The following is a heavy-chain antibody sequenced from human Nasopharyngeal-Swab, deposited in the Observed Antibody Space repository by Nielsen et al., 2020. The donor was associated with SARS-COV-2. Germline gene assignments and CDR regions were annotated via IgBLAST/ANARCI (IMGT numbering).Heavy chain of an antibody. CDR2: ISISGATT. V-gene: IGHV3-23*01. D-gene: IGHD4/OR15-4a*01. CDR3: AKEEVPNDY. Sequence: GSLKISCSVSGFTFSHSALCWVRQAPGKGLEWVSAISISGATTFYADPVRGRFTISRDNDRNTVYLQMSSLTVEDTAIYYCAKEEVPNDYWGQGTLVTVSS. J-gene: IGHJ4*02. CDR1: GFTFSHSA.